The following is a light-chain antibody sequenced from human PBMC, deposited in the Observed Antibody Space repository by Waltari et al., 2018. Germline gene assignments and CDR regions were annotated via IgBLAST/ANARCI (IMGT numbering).Light chain of an antibody. CDR1: SNDVGGYNS. V-gene: IGLV2-14*01. CDR3: SSQSSNDVVL. J-gene: IGLJ2*01. CDR2: DVS. Sequence: QSALTQPASVSGSPGQSVTIFCAGTSNDVGGYNSVSWYQEHPGQAPRVIIYDVSDRPSGVSDRFSGSKSGNTASLTISGLQAEDEAEYYCSSQSSNDVVLFGGGTTLTVL.